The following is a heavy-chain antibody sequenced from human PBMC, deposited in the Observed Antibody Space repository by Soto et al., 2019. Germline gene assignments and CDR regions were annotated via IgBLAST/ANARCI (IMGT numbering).Heavy chain of an antibody. CDR3: ARDGRSYYDFWSGYANWFDP. CDR1: GGTFSSYA. Sequence: QVQLVQSGAEVKKPGSSVKVSCKASGGTFSSYAISWVRQAPGQGLEWMGGIIPIFGTANYAQKFQGRVTITADESTSTAYMELSRLRSEDTAVYYCARDGRSYYDFWSGYANWFDPWGQGTLVTVSS. CDR2: IIPIFGTA. D-gene: IGHD3-3*01. V-gene: IGHV1-69*01. J-gene: IGHJ5*02.